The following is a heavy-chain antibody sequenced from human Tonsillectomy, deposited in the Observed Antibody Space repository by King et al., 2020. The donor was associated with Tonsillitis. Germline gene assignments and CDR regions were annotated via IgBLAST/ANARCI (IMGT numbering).Heavy chain of an antibody. Sequence: VQLVESGAEVKKPGESLKISCKVSGYSFTTYWIAWVRQMPGKGLEWMGIIYPGDSDTRYSPSLQGQVTISVDKSISTAYLQWSSLKASDTAMYYCARLRWNYMDGLEIWGQGTMVTVSS. V-gene: IGHV5-51*01. D-gene: IGHD1-7*01. CDR3: ARLRWNYMDGLEI. CDR2: IYPGDSDT. J-gene: IGHJ3*02. CDR1: GYSFTTYW.